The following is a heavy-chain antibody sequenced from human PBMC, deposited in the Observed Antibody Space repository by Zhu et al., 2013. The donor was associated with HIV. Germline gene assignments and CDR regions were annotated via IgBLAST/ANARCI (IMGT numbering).Heavy chain of an antibody. D-gene: IGHD6-13*01. CDR2: IIPIFGTA. J-gene: IGHJ6*02. CDR1: GGTFSSYA. V-gene: IGHV1-69*01. Sequence: QVQLVQSGAEVKKPGSSVKVSCKASGGTFSSYAISWVRQAPGQGLEWMGGIIPIFGTANYAQKFQGRVTITADESTSTAYMELSSLRSEDTAVYYCARQDQQQLIQKETTHYYYYGMDVWGQGTTVTVSS. CDR3: ARQDQQQLIQKETTHYYYYGMDV.